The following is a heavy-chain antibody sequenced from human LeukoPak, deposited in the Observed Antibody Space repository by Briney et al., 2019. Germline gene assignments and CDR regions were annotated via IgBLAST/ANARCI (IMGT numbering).Heavy chain of an antibody. J-gene: IGHJ6*03. D-gene: IGHD3-22*01. CDR2: INHSGST. CDR1: GGSFSGYY. V-gene: IGHV4-34*01. CDR3: ARGLSTPRYYYDSSGYYRTYYYYYMDV. Sequence: PSETLSLTCAVYGGSFSGYYWSWIRQPPGKGLEWIGEINHSGSTNYNPSLKSRVTISVDTSKNQFFLKLSSVTAADTAVYYCARGLSTPRYYYDSSGYYRTYYYYYMDVWGKGTTVTVSS.